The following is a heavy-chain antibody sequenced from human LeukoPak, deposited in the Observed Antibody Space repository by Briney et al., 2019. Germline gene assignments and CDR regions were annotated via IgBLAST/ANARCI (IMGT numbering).Heavy chain of an antibody. CDR3: ARQIAYYYDSSGYYTTDY. J-gene: IGHJ4*02. D-gene: IGHD3-22*01. CDR1: GFTFSSYG. Sequence: RGGSLRLSCAASGFTFSSYGMHWVRQAPGKGLEWVAIIYYDGSDKYYADSVKGRFTISRDNSKDTLYLQMNSLRAEDTAVYYCARQIAYYYDSSGYYTTDYWGQGNLVTVSS. V-gene: IGHV3-33*01. CDR2: IYYDGSDK.